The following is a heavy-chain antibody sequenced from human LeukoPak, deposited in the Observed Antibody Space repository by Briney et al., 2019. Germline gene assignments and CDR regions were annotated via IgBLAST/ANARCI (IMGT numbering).Heavy chain of an antibody. J-gene: IGHJ4*02. V-gene: IGHV1-2*02. Sequence: ASVKVSCKASGYTFTGYFIHWLRQAPGQGLEWMGWINPNSGGTNYEQKFQGRVTMTRDTSTSTVFMELSSLRSEDTAVYYCARDYLYGSGSYYMHLDYWGQGTLVTVSS. CDR3: ARDYLYGSGSYYMHLDY. CDR1: GYTFTGYF. CDR2: INPNSGGT. D-gene: IGHD3-10*01.